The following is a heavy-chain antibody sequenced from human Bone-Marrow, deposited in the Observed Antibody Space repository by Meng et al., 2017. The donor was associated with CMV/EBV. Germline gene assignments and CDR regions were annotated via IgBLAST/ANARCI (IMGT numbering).Heavy chain of an antibody. J-gene: IGHJ4*02. Sequence: GESLKISCAASGFTFSSYSMNWVRQAPGKGLEWVSSISSSSSYIYYADSVKGRFTISRDNAKNSLYLQMNSLRAEDTAVYYCARVGSAFDRPKDYFDFWGQGTLVTVSS. CDR1: GFTFSSYS. CDR3: ARVGSAFDRPKDYFDF. CDR2: ISSSSSYI. D-gene: IGHD5-12*01. V-gene: IGHV3-21*01.